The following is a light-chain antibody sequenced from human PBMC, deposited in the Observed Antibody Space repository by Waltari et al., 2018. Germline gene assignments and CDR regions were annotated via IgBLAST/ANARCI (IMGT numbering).Light chain of an antibody. CDR3: QQYNNWPFT. CDR1: QSVNSN. Sequence: EIVMTKSPATLSVSPGERATLSCRASQSVNSNLAWYQQKPGQAPRLLIYGASTGATGIPAGFSGSGSGTEFTLTISSLQSEDFAVYYCQQYNNWPFTFGGGTKVEIK. CDR2: GAS. J-gene: IGKJ4*01. V-gene: IGKV3-15*01.